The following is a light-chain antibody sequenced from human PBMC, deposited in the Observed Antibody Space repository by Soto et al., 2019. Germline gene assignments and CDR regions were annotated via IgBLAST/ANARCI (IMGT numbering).Light chain of an antibody. CDR1: QSVRTN. CDR3: QQYNDNWPT. J-gene: IGKJ1*01. V-gene: IGKV3-15*01. CDR2: GAT. Sequence: EIVMTQSPATLSVSPGERVTLSCRAGQSVRTNLAWYQHRPGQAPRLLIYGATNRATGFPARFSGSGSGTEFTLTISGLQSEDFAVYYCQQYNDNWPTFGQGTKVEIK.